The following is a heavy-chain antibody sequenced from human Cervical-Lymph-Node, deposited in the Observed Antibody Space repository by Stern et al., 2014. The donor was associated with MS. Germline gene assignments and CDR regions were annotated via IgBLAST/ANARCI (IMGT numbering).Heavy chain of an antibody. CDR1: GFTFSSYA. CDR3: ALNWNLDY. J-gene: IGHJ4*02. CDR2: IGGSGDST. V-gene: IGHV3-23*04. D-gene: IGHD1-1*01. Sequence: EVQLEESGGGLVQPGGSLRLSCAASGFTFSSYAMSWVRQAPGKGLEWVSAIGGSGDSTYYADSVKGRFTISRDNSQNTLYLQMNSLRAEDTAVYYCALNWNLDYWGQGTLVTVSS.